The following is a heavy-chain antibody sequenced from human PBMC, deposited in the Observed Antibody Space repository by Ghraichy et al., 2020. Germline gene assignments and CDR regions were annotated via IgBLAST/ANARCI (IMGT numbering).Heavy chain of an antibody. CDR3: ARVDISSGYGMDV. CDR2: INHSGTT. Sequence: SETLSLTCAVYGGSFSGYYWRWIRQPPGTGLEWIGEINHSGTTNYNPSLKSRVTISVDTSKSQFSLKLTSVTAADTAVYFCARVDISSGYGMDVWSQGTTVAVSS. CDR1: GGSFSGYY. V-gene: IGHV4-34*01. D-gene: IGHD6-6*01. J-gene: IGHJ6*02.